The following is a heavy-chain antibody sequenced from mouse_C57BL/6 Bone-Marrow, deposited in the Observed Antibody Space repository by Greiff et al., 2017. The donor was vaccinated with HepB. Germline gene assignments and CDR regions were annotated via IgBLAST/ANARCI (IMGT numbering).Heavy chain of an antibody. CDR1: GYTFTSYW. CDR3: AMDDYDDPFAY. J-gene: IGHJ3*01. D-gene: IGHD2-4*01. CDR2: IDPNSGGT. Sequence: QVHVKQPGAELVKPGASVKLSCKASGYTFTSYWMHWVKQRPGRGLEWIGRIDPNSGGTKYNEKFKSKATLTVDKPSSTAYMQLSSLTSEDSAVYYCAMDDYDDPFAYWGQGTLVTVSA. V-gene: IGHV1-72*01.